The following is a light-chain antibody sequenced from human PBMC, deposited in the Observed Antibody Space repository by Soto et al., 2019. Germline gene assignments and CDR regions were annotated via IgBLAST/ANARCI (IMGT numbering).Light chain of an antibody. CDR2: EVS. CDR1: SMDIAPYNY. CDR3: SSSTSRTNYV. J-gene: IGLJ1*01. Sequence: QSFLRAPSAVSGSPGHSLTISCTGTSMDIAPYNYVSWYQQHPGKAPKLIIYEVSYRPSGISNRFSGSKSGNTASLTISGLQAEEEADYYCSSSTSRTNYVFGTGTKVTVL. V-gene: IGLV2-14*01.